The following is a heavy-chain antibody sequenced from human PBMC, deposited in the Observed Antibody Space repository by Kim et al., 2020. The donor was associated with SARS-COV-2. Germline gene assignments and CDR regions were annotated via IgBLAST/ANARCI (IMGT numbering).Heavy chain of an antibody. V-gene: IGHV3-74*01. J-gene: IGHJ4*02. CDR3: ARGMVVYDLETDY. D-gene: IGHD2-8*02. Sequence: ECVNGLFTSSRDNAKNQLCMQMNSLRAEDPAVYYCARGMVVYDLETDYWGQGTLVTVSS.